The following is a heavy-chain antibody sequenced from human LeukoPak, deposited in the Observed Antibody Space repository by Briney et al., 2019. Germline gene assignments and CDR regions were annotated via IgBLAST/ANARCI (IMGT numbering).Heavy chain of an antibody. CDR2: IYYSGST. D-gene: IGHD3-22*01. Sequence: NPSETLSLTCTVSGGSISSYYWSWIRQPPGKGLEWIGYIYYSGSTNYNPSLKSRVTISVDTSKNQFSLKLSSVTAADAAVYYCARGRYDSSGYHFDYWGQGTLVTVSS. CDR3: ARGRYDSSGYHFDY. CDR1: GGSISSYY. J-gene: IGHJ4*02. V-gene: IGHV4-59*01.